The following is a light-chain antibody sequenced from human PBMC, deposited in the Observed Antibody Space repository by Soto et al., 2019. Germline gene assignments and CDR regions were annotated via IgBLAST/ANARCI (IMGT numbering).Light chain of an antibody. CDR2: GDN. CDR1: SSDVGNYNL. CDR3: SSYAGSNTFV. Sequence: QSALTQPASVSGSPGQSIAISCTGSSSDVGNYNLVSWYQQHPGKAPKLMIYGDNKRPSGVSDRFSGSKSGNTASLTISGLQAEDEADYYCSSYAGSNTFVFGGGTQLTVL. J-gene: IGLJ2*01. V-gene: IGLV2-23*02.